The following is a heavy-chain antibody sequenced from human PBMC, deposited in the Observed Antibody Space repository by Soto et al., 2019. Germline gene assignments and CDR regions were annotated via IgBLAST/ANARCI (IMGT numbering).Heavy chain of an antibody. D-gene: IGHD2-15*01. CDR1: GFTFGDSY. CDR3: ARDRGYDAHDYYYNAMDV. CDR2: ISPGSRYP. J-gene: IGHJ6*02. V-gene: IGHV3-11*06. Sequence: QVQLVESGGGLVPPGGSLRLSCAGSGFTFGDSYMSWIRQAPGKGLEWLSYISPGSRYPAYADSVKGRFTISRDNAKRSLYLQMMSLTAEDTAIYYCARDRGYDAHDYYYNAMDVWGQGTMVTVSS.